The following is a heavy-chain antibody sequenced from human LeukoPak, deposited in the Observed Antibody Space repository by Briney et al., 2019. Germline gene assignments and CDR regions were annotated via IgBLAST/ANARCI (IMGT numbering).Heavy chain of an antibody. CDR2: ISWNSGNI. D-gene: IGHD5-18*01. V-gene: IGHV3-9*01. CDR1: GFTFDEYA. Sequence: PGGSLRLSCAASGFTFDEYAMHWVRQAPGKGLEWVSGISWNSGNIGYADSVKGRLTISRDNSKNTLYLQMNSLRAEDTAVYYCAKDRVLRPRYSYDNIDYWGQGTLVTVSS. CDR3: AKDRVLRPRYSYDNIDY. J-gene: IGHJ4*02.